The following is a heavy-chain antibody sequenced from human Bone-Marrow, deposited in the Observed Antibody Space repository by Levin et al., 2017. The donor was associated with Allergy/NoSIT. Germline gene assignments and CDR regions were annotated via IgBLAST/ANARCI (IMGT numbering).Heavy chain of an antibody. CDR1: GFTFSFYA. Sequence: HAGGSLRLSCAASGFTFSFYAMHWVRQAPGKGLEWVAVISSDGTNKYYGDSLRGRVTVSRDNSKNTVYLQMNSLRPDDTSVYYCARDLGRGSPTWQLTWGQGTLVSVS. V-gene: IGHV3-30-3*01. D-gene: IGHD3-16*01. J-gene: IGHJ4*02. CDR2: ISSDGTNK. CDR3: ARDLGRGSPTWQLT.